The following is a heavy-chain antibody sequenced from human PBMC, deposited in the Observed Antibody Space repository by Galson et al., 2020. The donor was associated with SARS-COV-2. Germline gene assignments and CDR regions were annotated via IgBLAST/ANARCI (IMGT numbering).Heavy chain of an antibody. D-gene: IGHD5-18*01. J-gene: IGHJ4*02. CDR3: ARRRVQLWFFDY. CDR2: IYYSGST. V-gene: IGHV4-39*01. CDR1: GGSISSSSYY. Sequence: ETSETLSLTCTVSGGSISSSSYYWGWIRQPPGKGLEWIGSIYYSGSTYYNPSLKSRVTISVDTSKNQFSLKMSSVTTADTAVYYCARRRVQLWFFDYWGQGTRVTVSS.